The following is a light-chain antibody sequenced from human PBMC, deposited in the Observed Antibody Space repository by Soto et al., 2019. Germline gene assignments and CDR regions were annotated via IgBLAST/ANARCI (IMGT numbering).Light chain of an antibody. CDR1: QGVSGS. Sequence: EIVLTQSPATLSLSPGERATLSCRASQGVSGSLAWYQQKPGQAPRLLIYDASNRATGIPARFSGSGSGTDFTLTISSLEPEDFADYYCQQRSTWRLPCGGGTKVAI. J-gene: IGKJ4*01. CDR3: QQRSTWRLP. CDR2: DAS. V-gene: IGKV3-11*01.